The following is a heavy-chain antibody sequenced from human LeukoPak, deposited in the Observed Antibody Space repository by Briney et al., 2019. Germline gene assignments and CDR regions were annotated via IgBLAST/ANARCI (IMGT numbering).Heavy chain of an antibody. Sequence: SGGSLRLSCAASGVTFSSYAMSWVRQAPGKGLEWVGFIRSKAYGGTTEYAASVKGRFTISRDDSKSIAYLQMNSLKTEDTAVYYCTRDGDYYGSGSYWYHTKRYTYYFDYWGQGTLVTVSS. CDR1: GVTFSSYA. D-gene: IGHD3-10*01. CDR3: TRDGDYYGSGSYWYHTKRYTYYFDY. CDR2: IRSKAYGGTT. J-gene: IGHJ4*02. V-gene: IGHV3-49*04.